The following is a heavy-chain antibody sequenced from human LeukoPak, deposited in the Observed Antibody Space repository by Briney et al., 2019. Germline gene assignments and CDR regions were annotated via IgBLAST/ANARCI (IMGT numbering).Heavy chain of an antibody. CDR1: GYTFTSYD. CDR3: ARALESRSGYVYYYYMDV. CDR2: MNPNSGNT. V-gene: IGHV1-8*03. J-gene: IGHJ6*03. D-gene: IGHD3-22*01. Sequence: ASVKVSCKASGYTFTSYDINWVRQATGQGIEWVGWMNPNSGNTGYAQKFQGRVTITRNTSISTAYMELSSLRSEDTAVYYCARALESRSGYVYYYYMDVWGKGTTVTVSS.